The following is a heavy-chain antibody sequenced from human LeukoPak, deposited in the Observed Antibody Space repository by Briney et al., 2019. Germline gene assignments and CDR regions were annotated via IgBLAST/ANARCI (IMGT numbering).Heavy chain of an antibody. CDR2: ISGSGGST. Sequence: PGGSLRLSCAASGFTFSSYAMSWVRQAPGKGLEWVSAISGSGGSTYYADSVKGRFTISRDNAKSSLYLQMNSLRAEDTAVYYCASYCSSTSCYVRDAFDIWGQGTMVTVSS. CDR1: GFTFSSYA. J-gene: IGHJ3*02. D-gene: IGHD2-2*01. V-gene: IGHV3-23*01. CDR3: ASYCSSTSCYVRDAFDI.